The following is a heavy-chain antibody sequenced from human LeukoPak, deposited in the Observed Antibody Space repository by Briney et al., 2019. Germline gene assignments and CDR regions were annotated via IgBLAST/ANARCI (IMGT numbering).Heavy chain of an antibody. CDR1: GYTFTSYG. CDR3: ARVGGTATANHFDP. CDR2: IIPVAGIV. D-gene: IGHD1-14*01. J-gene: IGHJ5*02. V-gene: IGHV1-69*04. Sequence: SVKVSCKASGYTFTSYGISWVRQAPGQGLEWMGRIIPVAGIVNYAQKFRGRVTITADTFTNTAYMEVNSLKPDDTAIYYCARVGGTATANHFDPWGQGTQVTVSP.